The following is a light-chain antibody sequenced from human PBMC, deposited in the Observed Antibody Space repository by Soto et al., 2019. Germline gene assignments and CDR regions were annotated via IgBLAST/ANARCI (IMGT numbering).Light chain of an antibody. CDR1: QSISIW. J-gene: IGKJ1*01. CDR3: QQYKSYYRT. V-gene: IGKV1-5*03. Sequence: DIQMTQSPSTLSASVGDRVTMTCRASQSISIWLAWYQQKPGKAPKVLIYKASNLESGVPSRFSGSGSGTEFTLTISSLQPDDFATYYCQQYKSYYRTFSQGTKVEIK. CDR2: KAS.